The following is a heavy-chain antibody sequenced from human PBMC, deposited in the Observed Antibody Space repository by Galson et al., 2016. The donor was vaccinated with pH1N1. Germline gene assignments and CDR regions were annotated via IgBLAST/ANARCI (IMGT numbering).Heavy chain of an antibody. CDR2: VYHTGST. J-gene: IGHJ4*02. D-gene: IGHD2-21*01. V-gene: IGHV4-38-2*01. CDR3: ARNTYSGVWWY. Sequence: ETLSLTCAVSGSSINSAVNSAYYWGWIRQPPGKGLQWVGSVYHTGSTYYNPSLRSRVTISIDTSKNQFSPKLTSVTAADTAEYYCARNTYSGVWWYWGQGALVTVSS. CDR1: GSSINSAVNSAYY.